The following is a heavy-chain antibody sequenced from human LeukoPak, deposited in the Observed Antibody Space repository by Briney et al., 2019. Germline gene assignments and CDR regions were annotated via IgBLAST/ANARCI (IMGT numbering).Heavy chain of an antibody. V-gene: IGHV1-8*03. CDR1: GYTFTSYD. CDR2: MNPNSGNT. CDR3: ARGTQRLLWFGELLRSRNPYYFDY. Sequence: EASVKVSCKASGYTFTSYDINWVRQATGQGLEWMGWMNPNSGNTGYAQKFQGRVTITRNTSISTAYMELSSLRSEDTAVYYCARGTQRLLWFGELLRSRNPYYFDYWGQGTLVTVSS. J-gene: IGHJ4*02. D-gene: IGHD3-10*01.